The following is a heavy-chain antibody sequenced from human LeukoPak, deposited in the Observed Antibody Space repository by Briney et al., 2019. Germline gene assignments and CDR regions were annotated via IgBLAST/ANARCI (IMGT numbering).Heavy chain of an antibody. D-gene: IGHD3-16*01. CDR2: INPDGNKK. CDR1: GLTFSSSW. V-gene: IGHV3-7*03. Sequence: PGGSLRLFCAVSGLTFSSSWMDWVRQAPGKGLEWVASINPDGNKKYSADSVKGRFTISRDNAENSLYLQMSNLRAEDTAVYFCARGGGLDVWGQGATVTVSS. CDR3: ARGGGLDV. J-gene: IGHJ6*02.